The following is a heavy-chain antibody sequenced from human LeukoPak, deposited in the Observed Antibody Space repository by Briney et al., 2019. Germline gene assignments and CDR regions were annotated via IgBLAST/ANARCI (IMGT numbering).Heavy chain of an antibody. Sequence: GGSLRLSCAASGFTFSSYAMHWVRQAPGKGLEWVSAISASGGTTYYADSVKGHFTIARDNSKNTLYLQMTSLSAEDTAVYYCAKNGDRGAYCSGGTYYPYYYYYMDVWGKGTTVTISS. CDR3: AKNGDRGAYCSGGTYYPYYYYYMDV. D-gene: IGHD2-15*01. CDR2: ISASGGTT. CDR1: GFTFSSYA. V-gene: IGHV3-23*01. J-gene: IGHJ6*03.